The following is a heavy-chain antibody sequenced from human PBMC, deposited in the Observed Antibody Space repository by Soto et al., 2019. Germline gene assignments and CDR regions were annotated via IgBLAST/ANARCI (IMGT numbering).Heavy chain of an antibody. V-gene: IGHV1-18*01. D-gene: IGHD1-1*01. CDR3: ARARYGDH. CDR1: GYDFTTYG. J-gene: IGHJ4*02. Sequence: QVHLVQSGAEVKKPGASVKVSCKGSGYDFTTYGITWVRQAPGQGLEWMSWISAHNGNTDYAQKLQGRVTVTRDTTTRTAYTELRSLRSHDTAVSYCARARYGDHWGQGALVTVSS. CDR2: ISAHNGNT.